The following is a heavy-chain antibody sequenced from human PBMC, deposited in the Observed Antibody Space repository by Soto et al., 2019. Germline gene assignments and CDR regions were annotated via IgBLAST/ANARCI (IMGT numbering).Heavy chain of an antibody. J-gene: IGHJ4*02. CDR3: ASRLVDSATGYFDH. CDR1: GGSIVNGNYS. V-gene: IGHV4-30-2*01. Sequence: QLQLQESGSGLLKSAQTLSLTCAVSGGSIVNGNYSWTWIRQPPGKALEWIGHIYHSGSTYFNPSLTSRVTLSVDRSKNHFSLNMRSVTAADPAVYYCASRLVDSATGYFDHWGQGTLVTVSS. CDR2: IYHSGST. D-gene: IGHD6-25*01.